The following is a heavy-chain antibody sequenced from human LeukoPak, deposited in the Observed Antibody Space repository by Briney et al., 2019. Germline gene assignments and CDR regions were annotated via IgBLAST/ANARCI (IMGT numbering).Heavy chain of an antibody. V-gene: IGHV3-48*03. CDR2: ISSSGSTI. CDR1: GFTFSSYE. J-gene: IGHJ4*02. D-gene: IGHD3-22*01. CDR3: ARVLYYDSSGYTFDY. Sequence: GGSLRLSCAASGFTFSSYEVNWVRQAPGKGLEWVSYISSSGSTIYYADSVKGRFTISRDNAKNSLYLQMNSLRAEDTAVYYCARVLYYDSSGYTFDYWGQGTLVTVSS.